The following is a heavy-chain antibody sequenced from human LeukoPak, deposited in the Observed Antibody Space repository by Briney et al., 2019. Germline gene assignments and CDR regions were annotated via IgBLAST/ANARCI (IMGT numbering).Heavy chain of an antibody. V-gene: IGHV1-8*01. D-gene: IGHD6-19*01. CDR1: GYTFTSYD. Sequence: GASVKVSCKASGYTFTSYDINWVRQATGQGLEWMGWMNPNSGNTGYAQKFQGRVTMTRNTSISTAYMELRSLRSDDTAVYYCARDGYNIAVAVRPFDYWGQGTLVTVSS. J-gene: IGHJ4*02. CDR2: MNPNSGNT. CDR3: ARDGYNIAVAVRPFDY.